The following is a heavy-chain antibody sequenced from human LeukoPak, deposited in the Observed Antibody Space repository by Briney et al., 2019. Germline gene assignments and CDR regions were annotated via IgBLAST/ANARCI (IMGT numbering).Heavy chain of an antibody. D-gene: IGHD1-26*01. CDR1: GGSFSGYY. Sequence: PSETLSLTCAVYGGSFSGYYWSWIRQPPGKGLEWIGEINHSGSTNYNPSLKSRVTISVDTSKNQFSLKLSSVTAADTAVYYCALVGATRGYYFDYWGQGTLVTVSS. CDR3: ALVGATRGYYFDY. CDR2: INHSGST. V-gene: IGHV4-34*01. J-gene: IGHJ4*02.